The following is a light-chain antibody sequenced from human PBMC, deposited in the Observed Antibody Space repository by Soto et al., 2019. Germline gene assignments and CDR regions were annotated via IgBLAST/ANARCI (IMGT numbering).Light chain of an antibody. CDR1: SSDVGGYNS. Sequence: VLTQPASVSGSPGQSITISCTGTSSDVGGYNSVSWFQQHPSKAPKLIIYEVSHRPSGVSIRFSGSKSGNTASLTISGLQAEDEADYYCNSYRHSTTLVFGTGTKVTAL. CDR2: EVS. CDR3: NSYRHSTTLV. V-gene: IGLV2-14*01. J-gene: IGLJ1*01.